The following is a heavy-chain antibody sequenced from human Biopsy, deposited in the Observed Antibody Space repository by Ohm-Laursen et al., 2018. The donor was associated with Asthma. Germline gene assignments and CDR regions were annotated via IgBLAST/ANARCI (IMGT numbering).Heavy chain of an antibody. Sequence: GASVKVSCKTSGYTFNSAGIIWVRQAAGQGLEWRGWISVYNGNTKVAQKLQDRVTMITDTSTSTAYMELRSLRSDDTAVYFCARAVDYSHYYGIDVWGQGTTVTVS. V-gene: IGHV1-18*01. CDR1: GYTFNSAG. D-gene: IGHD3-10*01. J-gene: IGHJ6*02. CDR3: ARAVDYSHYYGIDV. CDR2: ISVYNGNT.